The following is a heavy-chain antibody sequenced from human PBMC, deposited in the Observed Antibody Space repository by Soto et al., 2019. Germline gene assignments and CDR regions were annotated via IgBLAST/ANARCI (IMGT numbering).Heavy chain of an antibody. V-gene: IGHV4-39*01. Sequence: SETLSLTCTVSGGSISSSSSYWAWIRQPPGRGLEWIGAIYYNGRTYYKPSLKSRVTISADTSKNQFSLNLSPVAAADSAVYYCARHRRENGIYAQPLDYWGQGTPVTVSS. J-gene: IGHJ4*02. CDR1: GGSISSSSSY. D-gene: IGHD1-1*01. CDR3: ARHRRENGIYAQPLDY. CDR2: IYYNGRT.